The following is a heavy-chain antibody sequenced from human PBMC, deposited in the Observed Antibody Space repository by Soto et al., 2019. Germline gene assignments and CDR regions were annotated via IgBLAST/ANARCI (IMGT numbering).Heavy chain of an antibody. CDR2: IIPIFGTA. D-gene: IGHD3-10*01. Sequence: QVQLVQSGAEVKKPGSSVKVSCKASGGTFSSYSINWVRQAPGQGLEWMGEIIPIFGTANYAQKFQGRFTITADESTSTVYLELSSLRSEDTAVYYCARYDVRDTAGIDYWGQGTLVTVSS. CDR3: ARYDVRDTAGIDY. CDR1: GGTFSSYS. J-gene: IGHJ4*02. V-gene: IGHV1-69*01.